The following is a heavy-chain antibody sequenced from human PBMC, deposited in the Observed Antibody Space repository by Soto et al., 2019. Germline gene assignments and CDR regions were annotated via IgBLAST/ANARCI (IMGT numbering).Heavy chain of an antibody. Sequence: VKVSCKASGYTFTGYYMHWVRQAPGQGLEWMGWINPNSGGTNYAQKFQGWVTMTRDTSISTAYMELSRLRSDDTAVYYCARDGTIAVAGEFAYWGQGTLVTVSS. CDR1: GYTFTGYY. CDR2: INPNSGGT. V-gene: IGHV1-2*04. D-gene: IGHD6-19*01. J-gene: IGHJ4*02. CDR3: ARDGTIAVAGEFAY.